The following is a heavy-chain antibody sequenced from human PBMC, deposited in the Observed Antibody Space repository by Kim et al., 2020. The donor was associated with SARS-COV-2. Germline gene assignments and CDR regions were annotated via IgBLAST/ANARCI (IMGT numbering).Heavy chain of an antibody. CDR1: GGTFSNYA. J-gene: IGHJ5*02. CDR3: ARGKTMVRGAYYRNWFDP. D-gene: IGHD3-10*01. V-gene: IGHV1-69*13. Sequence: SVKVSCKASGGTFSNYAISWVRQAPGQGLEWMGGIIPIFGTANYAQKFQGRVTITADESTSTAYMGLSSLRSEDTAVYYCARGKTMVRGAYYRNWFDPWGQGTLVTVSS. CDR2: IIPIFGTA.